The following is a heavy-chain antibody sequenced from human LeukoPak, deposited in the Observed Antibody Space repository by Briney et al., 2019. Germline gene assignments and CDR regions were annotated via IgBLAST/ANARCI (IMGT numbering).Heavy chain of an antibody. CDR2: TYYRSKWYN. D-gene: IGHD3-16*02. CDR3: ARDRYDYVWGSYRLNWFDP. Sequence: SQTLSLTCAISGDSVSSNSAAWNWIRQSPSRGLEWLGRTYYRSKWYNDYAVSVKSRITINPDTSKNQFSLQLNSVTPEDTAVYYCARDRYDYVWGSYRLNWFDPWGREPWSPSPQ. V-gene: IGHV6-1*01. CDR1: GDSVSSNSAA. J-gene: IGHJ5*02.